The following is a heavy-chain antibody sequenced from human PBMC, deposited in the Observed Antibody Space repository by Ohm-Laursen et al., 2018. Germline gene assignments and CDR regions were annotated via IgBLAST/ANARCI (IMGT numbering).Heavy chain of an antibody. D-gene: IGHD6-13*01. V-gene: IGHV1-46*01. CDR3: ARAGSQIQEYSSSWFDY. Sequence: GSSVKVSCKASGYTFTSYYMHWVRQAPGQGLEWMGIINPSGGSTSYAQKFQGRVTMTRDTSTSTVYMELSSLISEDTAVYYCARAGSQIQEYSSSWFDYWGQGTLVTVSS. J-gene: IGHJ4*02. CDR1: GYTFTSYY. CDR2: INPSGGST.